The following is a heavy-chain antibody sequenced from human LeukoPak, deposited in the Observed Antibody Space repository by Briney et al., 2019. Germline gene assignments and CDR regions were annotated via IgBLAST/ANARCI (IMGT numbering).Heavy chain of an antibody. V-gene: IGHV3-30-3*01. CDR2: ISYDGSNK. D-gene: IGHD4-17*01. J-gene: IGHJ4*02. CDR1: GFTFSSYA. Sequence: PGGSLRLSCAASGFTFSSYAMHWVRQAPGKGLEWVAVISYDGSNKYYADSVKGRFTISRDNSKNTLYPQMNSLRAEDTAVYYCARDTGRYFDYWGQGTLVTVSS. CDR3: ARDTGRYFDY.